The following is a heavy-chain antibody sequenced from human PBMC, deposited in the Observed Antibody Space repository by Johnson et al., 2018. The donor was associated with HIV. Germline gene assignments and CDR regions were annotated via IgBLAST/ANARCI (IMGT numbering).Heavy chain of an antibody. V-gene: IGHV3-33*06. J-gene: IGHJ3*01. Sequence: QVQLVESGGGVVQPGRSLRLTCAASGFTFSNYGMHWVRQAPGKGLEWVATIWFDGSKKYYSDSVRGRFTISRDNFKNTLYLQMNSLRGEDTDLYLCAKVSGATAAGGVALDVWGPGTMVTVSA. CDR2: IWFDGSKK. CDR3: AKVSGATAAGGVALDV. CDR1: GFTFSNYG. D-gene: IGHD6-13*01.